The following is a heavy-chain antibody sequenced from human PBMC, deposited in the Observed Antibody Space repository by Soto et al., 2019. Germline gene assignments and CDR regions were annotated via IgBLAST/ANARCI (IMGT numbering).Heavy chain of an antibody. D-gene: IGHD3-10*01. CDR2: IYYSGST. CDR3: ARDRDYYYGMDV. Sequence: SETLSLTCTVSGGSISSYYWSCIRQPPGKGLEWIGYIYYSGSTNYNPSLKSRVTISVDTSKNQFSLKLSSVTAADTAVYYCARDRDYYYGMDVWGQGTTVTVS. CDR1: GGSISSYY. V-gene: IGHV4-59*01. J-gene: IGHJ6*02.